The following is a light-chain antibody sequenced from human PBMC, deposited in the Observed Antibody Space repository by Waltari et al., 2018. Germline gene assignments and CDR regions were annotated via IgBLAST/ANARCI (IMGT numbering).Light chain of an antibody. CDR3: QQGYISLT. CDR1: QNIRSY. CDR2: GAS. J-gene: IGKJ4*01. Sequence: DMQMTQSPSSLSASVGDRVTITCRASQNIRSYLNWYQQRPGKAPKLLIYGASNLQRWVPSRFSGSGSGTDFTLTISGLQPEDFATYYCQQGYISLTFGGGTKVEMK. V-gene: IGKV1-39*01.